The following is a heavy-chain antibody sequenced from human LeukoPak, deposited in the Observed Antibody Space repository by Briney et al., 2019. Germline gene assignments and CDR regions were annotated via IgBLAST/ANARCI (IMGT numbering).Heavy chain of an antibody. J-gene: IGHJ4*02. CDR2: IYYSGST. D-gene: IGHD6-19*01. CDR1: GGSVSSGSYY. Sequence: PSETLSLTCTVSGGSVSSGSYYWCWIRQPPGKGLEWIGYIYYSGSTNYNPSLKSRVTISVDTSKNQFSLKLSSVTAADTAVYYCARGYSSGWYVDYWGQGTLVTVSS. V-gene: IGHV4-61*01. CDR3: ARGYSSGWYVDY.